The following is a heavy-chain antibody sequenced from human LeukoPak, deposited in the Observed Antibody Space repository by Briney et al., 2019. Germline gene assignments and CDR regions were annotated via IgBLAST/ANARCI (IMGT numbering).Heavy chain of an antibody. V-gene: IGHV3-21*01. D-gene: IGHD4-17*01. CDR3: ARAPYGDLLLFDH. CDR1: GFTFSSYS. Sequence: PGGSLRLSCAASGFTFSSYSMNWVRQAPGKGLEWVSSISSSSSYIYFADSVKGRFTISRDNAKNSLYLQVNSLRAEDTAVFYCARAPYGDLLLFDHWGQGTLVTVSS. CDR2: ISSSSSYI. J-gene: IGHJ4*02.